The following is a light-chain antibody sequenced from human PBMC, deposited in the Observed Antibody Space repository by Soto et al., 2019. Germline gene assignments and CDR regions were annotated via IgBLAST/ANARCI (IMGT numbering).Light chain of an antibody. CDR1: QNIFTY. CDR2: DAS. J-gene: IGKJ3*01. CDR3: QHYTLYSAS. Sequence: DIHMTQSPSTLSASVGDRVTIGCRASQNIFTYLAWYQQKPGKAPKLLIFDASTLQSGVPPRFSGSGSGTESTLTISSLQPDDFATYYCQHYTLYSASFGPGTKVD. V-gene: IGKV1-5*01.